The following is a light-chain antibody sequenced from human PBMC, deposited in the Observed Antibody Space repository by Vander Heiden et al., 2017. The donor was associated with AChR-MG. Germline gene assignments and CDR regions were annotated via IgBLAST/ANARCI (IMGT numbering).Light chain of an antibody. CDR2: AAS. CDR3: QQSYTTLWT. CDR1: RSISNY. V-gene: IGKV1-39*01. J-gene: IGKJ1*01. Sequence: DIQMTQSPSSLSASVGDRVTITCRASRSISNYLNWYQHKPGTPPKLLISAASSLQSGVPSRFSGRGSGTDFTLTISSLQPEDFATYFRQQSYTTLWTFAQGTKVEIK.